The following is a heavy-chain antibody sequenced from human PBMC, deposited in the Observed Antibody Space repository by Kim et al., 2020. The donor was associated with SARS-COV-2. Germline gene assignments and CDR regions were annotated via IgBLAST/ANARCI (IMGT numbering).Heavy chain of an antibody. D-gene: IGHD3-10*01. CDR3: ARSYGSGSYSPSYYHGMDV. CDR2: IHTSGST. Sequence: SETLSLTCTVSGGSISSYYWGWIRQPAGKGLEWIGRIHTSGSTNYNPSLKSRVTISVDTSKNQFSLKLRSVTAADTAVYYCARSYGSGSYSPSYYHGMDVWGQGTTVTVFS. V-gene: IGHV4-4*07. CDR1: GGSISSYY. J-gene: IGHJ6*02.